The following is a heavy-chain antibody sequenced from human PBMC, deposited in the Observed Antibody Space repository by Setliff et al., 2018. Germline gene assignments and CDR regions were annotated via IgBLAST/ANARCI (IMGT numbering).Heavy chain of an antibody. CDR1: GGTFNTYG. D-gene: IGHD6-13*01. V-gene: IGHV1-69*10. CDR2: IIPGLGIL. CDR3: ALEEYTSRWTKRFDP. Sequence: ASVKVSCKASGGTFNTYGITWVRQAPAQGLEWMGGIIPGLGILDYAQKFQDRVTTTIDTSTNTAYMELRNLRSDDTAVYYCALEEYTSRWTKRFDPWGQGTLVTVSS. J-gene: IGHJ5*02.